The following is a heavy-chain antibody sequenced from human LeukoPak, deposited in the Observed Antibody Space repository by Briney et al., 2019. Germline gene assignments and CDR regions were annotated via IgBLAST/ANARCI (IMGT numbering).Heavy chain of an antibody. CDR1: GYTFTSYG. J-gene: IGHJ4*02. CDR2: ISAYNGNT. V-gene: IGHV1-18*01. D-gene: IGHD3-10*01. CDR3: ARVGLLWFGEYYIDY. Sequence: GASVKVSCKASGYTFTSYGISWMRQAPGQGLEWMGWISAYNGNTNYAQKLQGRVTMTTDTSTSTAYMELRSLRSDDTAVYYCARVGLLWFGEYYIDYWGQGTLVTVSS.